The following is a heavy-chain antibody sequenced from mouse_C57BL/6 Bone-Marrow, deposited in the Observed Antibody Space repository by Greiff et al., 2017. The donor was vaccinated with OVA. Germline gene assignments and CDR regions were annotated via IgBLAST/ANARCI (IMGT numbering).Heavy chain of an antibody. CDR2: INPKNGGT. CDR3: ARNYDSSYGWYFDV. V-gene: IGHV1-22*01. J-gene: IGHJ1*03. CDR1: GYTFTDYN. Sequence: VQLKQSGPELVKPGASVKMSCKASGYTFTDYNMHWVKQSHGKSLEWIGYINPKNGGTSYNQKFKGKATLTVNQSSSTAYMELRILTSEDSAVYYCARNYDSSYGWYFDVWGTGTTVTVSS. D-gene: IGHD1-1*01.